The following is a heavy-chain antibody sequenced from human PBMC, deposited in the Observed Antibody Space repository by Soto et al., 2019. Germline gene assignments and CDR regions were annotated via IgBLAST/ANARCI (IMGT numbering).Heavy chain of an antibody. CDR3: ARESEDLTSNFDY. Sequence: GGSLRLSCAASGFTFTRYSMNWVRQAPGKGLEWVSSISSTTNYIYYGDSMKGRFTISRDNAKNSLYLEMNSLRAEDTAVYYCARESEDLTSNFDYWGQGTLVTVSP. CDR2: ISSTTNYI. J-gene: IGHJ4*02. CDR1: GFTFTRYS. V-gene: IGHV3-21*06.